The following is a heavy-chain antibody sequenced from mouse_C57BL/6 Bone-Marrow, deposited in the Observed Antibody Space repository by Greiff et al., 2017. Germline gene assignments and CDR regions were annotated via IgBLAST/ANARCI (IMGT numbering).Heavy chain of an antibody. CDR2: ISSGGSYT. CDR3: ARLYDGSTGCFDY. CDR1: GFTFSSYG. V-gene: IGHV5-6*01. D-gene: IGHD2-3*01. Sequence: EVQRVESGGDLVKPGGSLKLSCAASGFTFSSYGMSWVRQTPDKRLEWVATISSGGSYTYYPDSVKGRFTISRDNAKNTLYLQMRSLKSEDTAMYYCARLYDGSTGCFDYWGQGTTLTVSS. J-gene: IGHJ2*01.